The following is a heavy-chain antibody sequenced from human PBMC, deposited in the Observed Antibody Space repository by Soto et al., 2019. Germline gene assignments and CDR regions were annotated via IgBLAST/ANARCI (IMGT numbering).Heavy chain of an antibody. D-gene: IGHD6-19*01. J-gene: IGHJ4*02. V-gene: IGHV3-9*01. CDR1: GFTFDDYA. CDR2: ISWNSGSI. Sequence: GGSLRLSCAASGFTFDDYAMHWVRQAPGKGLEWVSGISWNSGSIGYADSVKGRFTISRDNAKNSLYLQMNSLRAEDTALYYCAKDRRGEWLASRVDYWGQGTLVTVSS. CDR3: AKDRRGEWLASRVDY.